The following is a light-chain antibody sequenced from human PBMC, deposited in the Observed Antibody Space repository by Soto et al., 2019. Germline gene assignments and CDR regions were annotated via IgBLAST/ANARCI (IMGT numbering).Light chain of an antibody. V-gene: IGKV2-24*01. J-gene: IGKJ1*01. CDR3: MQATQSLWT. CDR2: RVS. Sequence: DIVMTQSPLSSPVTLGQPASISCRSSQSLVHGDGNTYLSWFQQRPGQPPRLLIYRVSDRFSGVPDRFSGSGAGTDFILTISRVEPEDVGVYYCMQATQSLWTFGQGTKVDIK. CDR1: QSLVHGDGNTY.